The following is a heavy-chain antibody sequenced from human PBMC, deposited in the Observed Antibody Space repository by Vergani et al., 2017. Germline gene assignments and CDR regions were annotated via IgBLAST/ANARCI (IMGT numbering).Heavy chain of an antibody. D-gene: IGHD4-17*01. CDR3: ARDYYGDYYFDY. V-gene: IGHV1-69*09. CDR1: GGTFSSYA. J-gene: IGHJ4*02. CDR2: IIPILGIA. Sequence: QVQLVQSGAEVKKPGASVKVSCKASGGTFSSYAISWVRQAPGQGLEWMGRIIPILGIANYAQKFQGRVTITADKSTSTAYMELSSLRSEDTAVYYCARDYYGDYYFDYWGQGTLVTVSS.